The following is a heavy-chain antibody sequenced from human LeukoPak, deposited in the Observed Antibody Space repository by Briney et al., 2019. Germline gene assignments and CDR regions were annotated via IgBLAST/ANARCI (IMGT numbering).Heavy chain of an antibody. CDR3: AKGGTDYYYYYMDV. J-gene: IGHJ6*03. V-gene: IGHV3-30*18. CDR1: GFTFSSYG. CDR2: ISYDGSNK. Sequence: GRSLRLSCAASGFTFSSYGMHWVRQAPGKGLEWVAVISYDGSNKYYADSVKGRFTISRDNSKNTLYLQMNSLRAEDTAVYYCAKGGTDYYYYYMDVWGKGTTVTVSS. D-gene: IGHD3-16*01.